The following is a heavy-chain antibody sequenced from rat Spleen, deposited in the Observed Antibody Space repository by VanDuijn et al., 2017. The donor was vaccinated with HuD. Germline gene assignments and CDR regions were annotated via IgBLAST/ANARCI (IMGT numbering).Heavy chain of an antibody. CDR2: ISSGGNT. D-gene: IGHD5-1*01. CDR1: GFSLTSYN. V-gene: IGHV2-6*01. Sequence: QVQLKESGPGLVQPSQTLSLTCTVSGFSLTSYNVHWVRQPPGEGLEWIAAISSGGNTYYNSALKSRLSISRDTSQSQVFLKMNSLQTDDTAIYICTRGLGDYWGQGVMVTVSS. CDR3: TRGLGDY. J-gene: IGHJ2*01.